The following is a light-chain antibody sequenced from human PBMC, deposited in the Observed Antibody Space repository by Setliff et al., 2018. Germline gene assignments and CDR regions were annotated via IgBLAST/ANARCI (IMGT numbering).Light chain of an antibody. J-gene: IGLJ1*01. Sequence: QSALTQPPSVSGAPGQRVTISCTGSSSNIGAGYDVHWYQQLPGTAPKLLIYGNSNRPSGVPDRFSGSKSGTSASLAITGLQAEDEADYYCSSYAGNFLCVFGIGTKVTV. CDR2: GNS. CDR1: SSNIGAGYD. CDR3: SSYAGNFLCV. V-gene: IGLV1-40*01.